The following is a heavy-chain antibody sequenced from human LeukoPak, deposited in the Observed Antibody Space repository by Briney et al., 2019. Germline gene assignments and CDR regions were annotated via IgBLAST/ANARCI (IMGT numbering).Heavy chain of an antibody. CDR1: GFTFSSYG. J-gene: IGHJ4*02. Sequence: GGSLRLSCAASGFTFSSYGMHWVRQAPGKGLEWVAVIWYDGTNKYYADSVKGRFTISRDNSKNTLYLQMNSLRAEDTAVYYCARRDGELLNDYFDYWGQGILVTASS. CDR2: IWYDGTNK. V-gene: IGHV3-33*01. D-gene: IGHD3-10*01. CDR3: ARRDGELLNDYFDY.